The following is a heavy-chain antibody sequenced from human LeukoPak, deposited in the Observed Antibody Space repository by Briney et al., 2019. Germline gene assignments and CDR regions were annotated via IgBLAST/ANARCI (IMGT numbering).Heavy chain of an antibody. Sequence: SETLSLTCTVSGGSISTYYWSWIRQPPGQGLEWIGYIYYTGSTKYNPSLKSRVTISVDTSKNQFSLKLNSVTAADTAVYYCASRSSSSGWLDPWGQGTLVIVS. CDR3: ASRSSSSGWLDP. J-gene: IGHJ5*02. V-gene: IGHV4-59*12. CDR2: IYYTGST. D-gene: IGHD6-6*01. CDR1: GGSISTYY.